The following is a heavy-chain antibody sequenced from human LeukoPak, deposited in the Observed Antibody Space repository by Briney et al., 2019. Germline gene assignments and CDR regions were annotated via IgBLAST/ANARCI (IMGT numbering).Heavy chain of an antibody. CDR1: GYTFTSYD. D-gene: IGHD3-22*01. V-gene: IGHV1-8*01. CDR2: MNPNSGNT. CDR3: ARVYYYDSSGYPSDIGGMDV. Sequence: GASVKVSCKASGYTFTSYDINWVRQATGQGLEWMGWMNPNSGNTGYAQKFQGRVTMTRNTSISTAYMELSSLRSEDTAVYYCARVYYYDSSGYPSDIGGMDVWGQGTTVTVSS. J-gene: IGHJ6*02.